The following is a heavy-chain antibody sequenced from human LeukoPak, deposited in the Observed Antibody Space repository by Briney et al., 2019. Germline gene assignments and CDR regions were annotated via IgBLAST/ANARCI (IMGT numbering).Heavy chain of an antibody. V-gene: IGHV3-33*01. CDR1: GFTFSSYG. Sequence: GGSLRLSCAASGFTFSSYGMHWVRQAPGKGLEWVAVIWYDGSNKYYADSVKGRFTISRDNSKNTLYLQMNSLRAEDTAVYYCARGNSATTTFDFWGQGTLVTVSS. CDR3: ARGNSATTTFDF. D-gene: IGHD4-17*01. CDR2: IWYDGSNK. J-gene: IGHJ4*02.